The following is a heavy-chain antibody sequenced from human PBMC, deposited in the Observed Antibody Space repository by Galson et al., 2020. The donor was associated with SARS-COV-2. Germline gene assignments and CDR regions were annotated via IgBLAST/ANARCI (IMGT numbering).Heavy chain of an antibody. V-gene: IGHV4-61*02. CDR1: GGSISSGSYY. D-gene: IGHD2-8*02. CDR3: ARDPGCETTNCYHFFGY. J-gene: IGHJ4*02. CDR2: IYPSGYT. Sequence: SETLSLTCTVSGGSISSGSYYWSWIRQAPGKGLEWIGRIYPSGYTNYNPSLESRVTISLEKSKNQFSLHLTSVTAADTAMYYCARDPGCETTNCYHFFGYWGQGTLVTVSS.